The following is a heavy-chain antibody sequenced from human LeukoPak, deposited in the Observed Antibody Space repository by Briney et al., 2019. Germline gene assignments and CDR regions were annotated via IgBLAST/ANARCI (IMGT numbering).Heavy chain of an antibody. CDR2: IYYSGST. J-gene: IGHJ4*02. D-gene: IGHD5-18*01. CDR3: ARDTGGYSYGIDY. V-gene: IGHV4-59*01. Sequence: SETLSLTCTVSDGSISSYYWSWIRQPPGKGLEWIGYIYYSGSTNYNPSLKSRVTISVDTSKNQFSLKLSSVTAADTALYYCARDTGGYSYGIDYWGQGTLLTVSS. CDR1: DGSISSYY.